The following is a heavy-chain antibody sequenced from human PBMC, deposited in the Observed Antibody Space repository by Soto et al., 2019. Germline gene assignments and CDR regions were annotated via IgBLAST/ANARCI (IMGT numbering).Heavy chain of an antibody. CDR2: IKQDGSEK. CDR3: AREDYGDYIGWFDP. Sequence: GGSLRLSCAASGFTFSSYWMSWVRQAPGKGLEWVANIKQDGSEKYYVDSVKGRFTISRDNAKNSLYLQMNSLRAEDTAVYYCAREDYGDYIGWFDPWGQGTLVTVSS. D-gene: IGHD4-17*01. CDR1: GFTFSSYW. V-gene: IGHV3-7*05. J-gene: IGHJ5*02.